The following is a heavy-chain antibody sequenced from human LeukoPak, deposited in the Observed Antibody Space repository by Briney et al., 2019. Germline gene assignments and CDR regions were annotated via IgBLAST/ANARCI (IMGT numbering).Heavy chain of an antibody. Sequence: SETLSLTCTVSGGSISSYYCRWVRQPPGKGLEWIGYIYYSGSTNYNPSLKSRVTISVDTSKNQFSLKLSSVTAADTAVYYCARRKPYYDSSGYYYNYFDYWGQGTLVTVSS. CDR2: IYYSGST. D-gene: IGHD3-22*01. CDR1: GGSISSYY. V-gene: IGHV4-59*08. J-gene: IGHJ4*02. CDR3: ARRKPYYDSSGYYYNYFDY.